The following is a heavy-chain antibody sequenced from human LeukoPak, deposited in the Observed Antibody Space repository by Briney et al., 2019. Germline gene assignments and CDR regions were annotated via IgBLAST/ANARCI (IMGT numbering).Heavy chain of an antibody. J-gene: IGHJ4*02. CDR1: GFTFSSYA. V-gene: IGHV3-30-3*01. CDR3: ARDPFAYSSGYEYYFDY. CDR2: ISYDGSNK. D-gene: IGHD3-22*01. Sequence: GGSLRLSCAASGFTFSSYAMHWVRQAPGKGLEWVAVISYDGSNKYYADSVKGRFTISRDNSKNTLYLQMNSLRAEDTAVYYCARDPFAYSSGYEYYFDYWGQGTLVTVSS.